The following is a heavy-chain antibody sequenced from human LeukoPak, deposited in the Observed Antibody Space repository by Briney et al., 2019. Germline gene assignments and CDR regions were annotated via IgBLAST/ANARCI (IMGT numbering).Heavy chain of an antibody. Sequence: PSETLSLTCAVYGGPFGVYYWSWVRQPPGKGLEWIGEINHSGSTNYNPSHKSRVTISVDTSKNHFSLKLSSVTAADTAVYYCAGPGAGDLDYWGQGTLVTVSS. D-gene: IGHD3-10*01. CDR3: AGPGAGDLDY. CDR2: INHSGST. CDR1: GGPFGVYY. J-gene: IGHJ4*02. V-gene: IGHV4-34*01.